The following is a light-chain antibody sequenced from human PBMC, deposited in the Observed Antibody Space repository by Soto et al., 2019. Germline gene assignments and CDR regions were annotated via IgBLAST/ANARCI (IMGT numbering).Light chain of an antibody. Sequence: QSALTQPPSASGSPGQSVTISCTGTSSDVGGYNYVSWYQQHPGKVPKLMIYEVSKRPSGVPDRFSGSKSGNTASLTVYGLQAEDEADYYCSSYTGSDNYVFGTGTKVTVL. J-gene: IGLJ1*01. CDR3: SSYTGSDNYV. CDR2: EVS. CDR1: SSDVGGYNY. V-gene: IGLV2-8*01.